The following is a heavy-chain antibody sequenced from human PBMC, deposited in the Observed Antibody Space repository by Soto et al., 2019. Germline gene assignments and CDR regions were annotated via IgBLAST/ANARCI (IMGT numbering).Heavy chain of an antibody. D-gene: IGHD2-21*01. V-gene: IGHV3-15*01. J-gene: IGHJ3*02. CDR1: GFTFSDAW. Sequence: EVQLVESGGGLVKPGGSLRLSCAASGFTFSDAWMSWVRQTPGKGLQWVGRIKSKTAGGTTDYAAPVKGRFTISRDDSENTLYLEMTSLKTEDTAVYYCTREGGGGSGGAFESWGQGTMVTVSS. CDR3: TREGGGGSGGAFES. CDR2: IKSKTAGGTT.